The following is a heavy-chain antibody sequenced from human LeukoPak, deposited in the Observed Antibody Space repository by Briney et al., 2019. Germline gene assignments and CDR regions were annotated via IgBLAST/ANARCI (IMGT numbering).Heavy chain of an antibody. Sequence: APVKVSCKASGHIFTAYYMFWVRQAPGQGLEWMGWINPNSGGTNLAPNFQGRVTLTSDTSISTAHMELSGLTSDDTAVYFCATYYSDTSARDWGQGTLVTVSS. V-gene: IGHV1-2*02. J-gene: IGHJ4*02. CDR2: INPNSGGT. CDR3: ATYYSDTSARD. CDR1: GHIFTAYY. D-gene: IGHD3-10*01.